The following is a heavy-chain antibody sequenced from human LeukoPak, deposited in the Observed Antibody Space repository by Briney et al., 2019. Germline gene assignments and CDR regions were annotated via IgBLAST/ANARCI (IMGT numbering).Heavy chain of an antibody. CDR3: AIFPGIAVAGTSY. Sequence: ASLKVSCNASGDTFTSYGISWVRQAPGQGREWMGWISDYNGNTNYAQKLQGRVTMTTDTSTSTAYMELRSLRSDDTAVYYCAIFPGIAVAGTSYWGQGTLVTVSS. CDR1: GDTFTSYG. J-gene: IGHJ4*02. CDR2: ISDYNGNT. V-gene: IGHV1-18*01. D-gene: IGHD6-19*01.